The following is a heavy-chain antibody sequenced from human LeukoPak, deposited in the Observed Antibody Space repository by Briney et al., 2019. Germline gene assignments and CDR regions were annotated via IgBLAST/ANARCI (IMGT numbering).Heavy chain of an antibody. CDR1: GFTFSTYV. CDR2: ISSNGDNT. Sequence: GGSLRLSCSVSGFTFSTYVMHWVRQAPGKGLEYVSAISSNGDNTYYADSVKGRFTISRDNTKNTLYLQMSSLRADDTAVYYCVRGTGYWGQGTLVTVSS. V-gene: IGHV3-64D*06. CDR3: VRGTGY. J-gene: IGHJ4*02.